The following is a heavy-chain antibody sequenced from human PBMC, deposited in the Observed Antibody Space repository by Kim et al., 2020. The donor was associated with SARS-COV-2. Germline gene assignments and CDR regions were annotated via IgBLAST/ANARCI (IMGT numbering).Heavy chain of an antibody. CDR2: INHSGST. CDR3: ARGLRGGIAAAGYSLRY. Sequence: SETLSLTCAVYGGSFSGYYWSWIRQPPGKGLEWIGEINHSGSTNYNPSLKSRVTISVDTSKNQFSLKLSSVTAADTAVYYCARGLRGGIAAAGYSLRYWGQGTLVTVSS. J-gene: IGHJ4*02. CDR1: GGSFSGYY. V-gene: IGHV4-34*01. D-gene: IGHD6-13*01.